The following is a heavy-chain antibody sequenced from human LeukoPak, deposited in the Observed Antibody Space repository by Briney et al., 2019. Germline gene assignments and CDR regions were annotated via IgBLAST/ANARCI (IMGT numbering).Heavy chain of an antibody. CDR1: GGIFSRYA. J-gene: IGHJ4*02. Sequence: SVTDSFKSSGGIFSRYAISWVRQAAGKGLAWMGGIIPIFGTANYAQKFQGRVTITADESTSTAYMELSSLRSEDTAVYYCARDPLIVGATHFDYWGQGTLVTVSS. V-gene: IGHV1-69*13. CDR3: ARDPLIVGATHFDY. D-gene: IGHD1-26*01. CDR2: IIPIFGTA.